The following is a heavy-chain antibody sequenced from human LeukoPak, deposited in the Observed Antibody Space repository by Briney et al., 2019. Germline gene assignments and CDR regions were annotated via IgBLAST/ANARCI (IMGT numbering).Heavy chain of an antibody. V-gene: IGHV3-23*01. Sequence: PGGSLRLSCAASGFTFSKYGMSWVRQAPGKGLEWVSAISGSGGSTYYADSVKGRFTISRDNSKNTLYLQMNSLRAEDTAVYYCAKSGAAAYFLWGQGTLVTVSS. J-gene: IGHJ4*02. CDR2: ISGSGGST. CDR1: GFTFSKYG. CDR3: AKSGAAAYFL. D-gene: IGHD6-13*01.